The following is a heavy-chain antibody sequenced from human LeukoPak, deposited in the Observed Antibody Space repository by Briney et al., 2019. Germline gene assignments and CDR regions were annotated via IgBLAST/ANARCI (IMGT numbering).Heavy chain of an antibody. V-gene: IGHV1-69*17. CDR2: IIPIFGIA. D-gene: IGHD1-1*01. Sequence: SVTVSCKASGGTFSSYAISWVRQAPGQGREWMGRIIPIFGIANYAQKFQGRVTITADKSTSTAYMELSSLRSEDTAVYYCARDDDLGVRDWGQGTLVTVSS. J-gene: IGHJ4*02. CDR3: ARDDDLGVRD. CDR1: GGTFSSYA.